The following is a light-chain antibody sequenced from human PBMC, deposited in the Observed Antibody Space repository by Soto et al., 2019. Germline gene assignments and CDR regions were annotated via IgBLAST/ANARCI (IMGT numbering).Light chain of an antibody. V-gene: IGLV1-40*01. Sequence: QSVLTQPPSVSGAPGQRVTISCTGSSSNIGAGYDVYWYQQLPGTAPKLLIYGNSNRPSGVSNRFSGSKSGNTASLTISGLQAEDEAEYYCSSYTNINTRACVFGTGTKLTVL. CDR2: GNS. CDR1: SSNIGAGYD. CDR3: SSYTNINTRACV. J-gene: IGLJ1*01.